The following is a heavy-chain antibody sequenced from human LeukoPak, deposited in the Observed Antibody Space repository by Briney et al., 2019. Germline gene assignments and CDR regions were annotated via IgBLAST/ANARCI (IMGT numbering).Heavy chain of an antibody. Sequence: SETLSLTCTVSGFSISSGDYWGWVRQPPGKGLEWIGSIYHSGRTYYNPSLKSRVTISVDPSKNQFSLKLNSVTAADTAVYYCARVFDILTGYAGGNWFDPWGEGTLVTVSP. D-gene: IGHD3-9*01. CDR2: IYHSGRT. J-gene: IGHJ5*02. V-gene: IGHV4-38-2*02. CDR3: ARVFDILTGYAGGNWFDP. CDR1: GFSISSGDY.